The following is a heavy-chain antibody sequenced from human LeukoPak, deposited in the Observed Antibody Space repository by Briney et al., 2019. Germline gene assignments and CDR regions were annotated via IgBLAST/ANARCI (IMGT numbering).Heavy chain of an antibody. D-gene: IGHD2-2*03. J-gene: IGHJ4*02. Sequence: ASVKVSCKASGYTFTSYDINWVRQATGQGLEWVGWMNPNSGNTGYAQKFQGRVTMTRNTSISTAYMELSSLRSEDTAVYYCARLGYCSSTSCPDDWGQGTLVTVSS. CDR3: ARLGYCSSTSCPDD. CDR1: GYTFTSYD. V-gene: IGHV1-8*01. CDR2: MNPNSGNT.